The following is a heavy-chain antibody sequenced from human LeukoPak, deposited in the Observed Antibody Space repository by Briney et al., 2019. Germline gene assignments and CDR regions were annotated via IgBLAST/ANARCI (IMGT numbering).Heavy chain of an antibody. CDR2: IYYSGST. J-gene: IGHJ5*02. CDR3: ARQGVSDLNCFDP. V-gene: IGHV4-59*08. CDR1: GGSISSYY. D-gene: IGHD2-21*02. Sequence: SETLSLTCTVSGGSISSYYWSWIRQPPGKGLEWIGYIYYSGSTNYNPSLKSRVTISVDTSKNQFSLKLTSVTAADTAVYYCARQGVSDLNCFDPWGQGTRVTVSS.